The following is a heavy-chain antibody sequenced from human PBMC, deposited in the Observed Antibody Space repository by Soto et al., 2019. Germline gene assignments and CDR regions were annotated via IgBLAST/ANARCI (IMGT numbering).Heavy chain of an antibody. D-gene: IGHD3-3*01. J-gene: IGHJ6*02. CDR3: ARDFWSGYYSSGMDV. CDR1: GFTFSSYS. Sequence: EVQLVESGGGLVKPGGSLRLSCAASGFTFSSYSMNWVRQAPGKGLEWVSSISSSSSYIYYADSVKGRFTISRDNAKNSLYLQMNSLRAEDTAVYYCARDFWSGYYSSGMDVWGQGTTVTVSS. V-gene: IGHV3-21*01. CDR2: ISSSSSYI.